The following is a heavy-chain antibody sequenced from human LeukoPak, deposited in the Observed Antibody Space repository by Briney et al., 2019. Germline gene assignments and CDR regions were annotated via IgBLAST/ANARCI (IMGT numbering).Heavy chain of an antibody. Sequence: GGSLRLSCAASGFTFSSYWMSWVRQAPGKGLEWVANIKQDGSEKYYADSVKGRFTISRDNSKNTLYLQMNSLRAEDTAVYYCAKARYSSGWYNWFDPWGQGTLVTVSS. D-gene: IGHD6-19*01. CDR3: AKARYSSGWYNWFDP. V-gene: IGHV3-7*01. CDR2: IKQDGSEK. CDR1: GFTFSSYW. J-gene: IGHJ5*02.